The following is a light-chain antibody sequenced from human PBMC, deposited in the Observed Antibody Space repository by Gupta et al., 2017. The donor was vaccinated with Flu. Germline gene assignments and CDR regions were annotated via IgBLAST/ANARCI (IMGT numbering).Light chain of an antibody. V-gene: IGKV4-1*01. J-gene: IGKJ1*01. CDR3: QQYYRTPRT. Sequence: DIVITQSPDALAASLGERATLNRKSSQSVLSSSNNKNYLAWYQQKPGQPPQLLIYWASTREVGVPDRFSGSGSGTDFTLTISSLEAEDVAVYYCQQYYRTPRTFGQGTKVEIK. CDR2: WAS. CDR1: QSVLSSSNNKNY.